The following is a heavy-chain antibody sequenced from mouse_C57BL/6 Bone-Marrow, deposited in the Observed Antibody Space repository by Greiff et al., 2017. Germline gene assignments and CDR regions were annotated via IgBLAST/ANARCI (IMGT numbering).Heavy chain of an antibody. CDR1: GHAFTNYL. D-gene: IGHD1-1*01. J-gene: IGHJ2*01. CDR3: ARWGYGSLVLFDY. CDR2: INPGSGGT. Sequence: VQLQQSGAELVRPGTSVKVSCKASGHAFTNYLIEWVKQRPGQGLEWIGVINPGSGGTNYNEKFKGKATLTADKSSSTAYMQLSSLTSEDSAVYFCARWGYGSLVLFDYWGQGTTLTVSS. V-gene: IGHV1-54*01.